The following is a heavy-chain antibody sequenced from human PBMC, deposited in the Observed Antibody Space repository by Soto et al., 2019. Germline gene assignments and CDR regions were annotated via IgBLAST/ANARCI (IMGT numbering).Heavy chain of an antibody. CDR3: ARSIVVVPAAILGDAFDS. V-gene: IGHV4-39*01. Sequence: QLQLQESGPGLVKPSETLSLTCTVTGGSISSSSYYWGWIRQPPGTGLEWTGSISYSGSTYYNPSLHIRVTISVDTSKNQFSLKLSSVTAADTAVYYCARSIVVVPAAILGDAFDSWGQGTMVTVTS. D-gene: IGHD2-2*01. CDR2: ISYSGST. CDR1: GGSISSSSYY. J-gene: IGHJ3*02.